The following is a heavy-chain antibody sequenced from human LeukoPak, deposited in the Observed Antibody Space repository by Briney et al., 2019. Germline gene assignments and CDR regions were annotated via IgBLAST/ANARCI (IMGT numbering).Heavy chain of an antibody. CDR2: INHSGST. Sequence: SETLSLTCAVYGGSFSGYYWSWIRQPPGKGLEWIGEINHSGSTNYNPSLKSRVTISVDTSKNQFSLKQSSVTAADTAVYYCARGLTHSDVLRYFDWPLNWFDPWGQGTLVTVSS. CDR3: ARGLTHSDVLRYFDWPLNWFDP. J-gene: IGHJ5*02. CDR1: GGSFSGYY. V-gene: IGHV4-34*01. D-gene: IGHD3-9*01.